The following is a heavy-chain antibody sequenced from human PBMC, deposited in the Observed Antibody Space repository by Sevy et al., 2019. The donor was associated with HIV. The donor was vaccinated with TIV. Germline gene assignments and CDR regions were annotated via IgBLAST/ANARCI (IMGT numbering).Heavy chain of an antibody. Sequence: SETLSLTCAVYGGSFSGYYWSWIRQPPGKGLEWIGEINHSGSTNYNPSLKSRVTISVDTSKNQFSLKLSSVTAADTAVYHCARGASSSSRAPYYYYGMDVWGQGTTVTVSS. CDR3: ARGASSSSRAPYYYYGMDV. D-gene: IGHD6-6*01. J-gene: IGHJ6*02. CDR1: GGSFSGYY. V-gene: IGHV4-34*01. CDR2: INHSGST.